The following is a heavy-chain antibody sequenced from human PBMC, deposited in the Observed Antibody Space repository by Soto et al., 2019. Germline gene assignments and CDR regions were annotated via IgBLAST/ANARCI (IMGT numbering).Heavy chain of an antibody. V-gene: IGHV2-5*02. CDR1: GFSLSTSGVG. D-gene: IGHD3-10*01. Sequence: QITLKESGPTLVKPTQTLTLTCTSSGFSLSTSGVGVGWIRQPPGKALEWLALIYWDDDKRYTPSMKSRLTITKDTSKNQVVLTMTNMDPVDTATYYCARSMVRGTPASWGQGTLVTVSS. CDR2: IYWDDDK. CDR3: ARSMVRGTPAS. J-gene: IGHJ4*02.